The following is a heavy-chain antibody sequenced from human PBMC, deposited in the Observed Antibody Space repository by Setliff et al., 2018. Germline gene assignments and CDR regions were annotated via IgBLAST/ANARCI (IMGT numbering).Heavy chain of an antibody. CDR2: VYNSGTT. CDR3: AKESLAINTRWFDP. CDR1: GDSISGGDYY. D-gene: IGHD3-3*02. Sequence: SETLSLTCTVSGDSISGGDYYWTWIRQPAGKRLEWIGRVYNSGTTYNAFFASRVTMSIDTSKNQFSLNLNSVTAADTGLYYCAKESLAINTRWFDPWGQGILVTVSS. J-gene: IGHJ5*02. V-gene: IGHV4-61*02.